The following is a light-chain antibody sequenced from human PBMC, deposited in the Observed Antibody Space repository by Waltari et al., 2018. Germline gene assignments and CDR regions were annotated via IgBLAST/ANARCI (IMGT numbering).Light chain of an antibody. Sequence: QSALTQFASVSGSPGQSITISCTGTSSDVGGHNYVSWYQQHPGKAPKLMIYDVSVRPSGVSNRFSYSKAGNTASLTISGLQAGDEADYYCSSYTTSHTIVFGGGTKVTVL. CDR3: SSYTTSHTIV. J-gene: IGLJ2*01. CDR1: SSDVGGHNY. CDR2: DVS. V-gene: IGLV2-14*03.